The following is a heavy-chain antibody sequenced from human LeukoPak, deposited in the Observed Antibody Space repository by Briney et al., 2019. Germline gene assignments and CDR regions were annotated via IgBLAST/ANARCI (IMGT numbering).Heavy chain of an antibody. D-gene: IGHD3-10*01. CDR2: ISYDGSNK. V-gene: IGHV3-30*18. Sequence: GGSLRLSCAASGFTFSNYIMNWVRQAPGKGLEWVAVISYDGSNKYFADSVKGRFTISRDNSKNTLYLQMNSLRAEDTAVYYCAKEPNYYGSGSLDYWGQGTLVTVSS. CDR3: AKEPNYYGSGSLDY. J-gene: IGHJ4*02. CDR1: GFTFSNYI.